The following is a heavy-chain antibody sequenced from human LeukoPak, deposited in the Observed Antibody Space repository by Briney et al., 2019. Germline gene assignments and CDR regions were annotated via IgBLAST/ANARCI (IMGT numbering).Heavy chain of an antibody. CDR3: TTDMKIVVVPPAFGRIDY. V-gene: IGHV3-15*01. J-gene: IGHJ4*02. CDR2: IKSKTDGGTT. Sequence: GGSLRLSCAASGFTFSNAWMSWVRQAPGKGLEWVGRIKSKTDGGTTDYAAPVKGRFTISRDDSKNTLYLQMNSLKTEDTAVYYCTTDMKIVVVPPAFGRIDYWGQGALVTVSS. D-gene: IGHD2-2*01. CDR1: GFTFSNAW.